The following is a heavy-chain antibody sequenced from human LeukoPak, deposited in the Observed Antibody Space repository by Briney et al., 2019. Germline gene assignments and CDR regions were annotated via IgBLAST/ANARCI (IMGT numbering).Heavy chain of an antibody. CDR3: AKDGNWARFED. J-gene: IGHJ4*02. Sequence: GGSLRLSCAASGFIFSHYGMNWVRQAPGKGLEWVSGITSRSTTYYADSVKGRFTISRDNSKNMMWLQINSPTAEDTATYYCAKDGNWARFEDWGQGTLVTVSS. V-gene: IGHV3-23*01. D-gene: IGHD7-27*01. CDR2: ITSRSTT. CDR1: GFIFSHYG.